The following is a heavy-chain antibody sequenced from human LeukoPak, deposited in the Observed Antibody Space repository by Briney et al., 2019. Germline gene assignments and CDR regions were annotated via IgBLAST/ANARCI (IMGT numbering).Heavy chain of an antibody. J-gene: IGHJ4*02. CDR1: GYTFTGYY. V-gene: IGHV1-2*02. CDR2: INPNSGGT. D-gene: IGHD3-10*01. CDR3: ARIRNTMVRGGDLDY. Sequence: EASVKVSCKASGYTFTGYYMHWVRQAPGQGLEWMGWINPNSGGTNYAQKFQGRVTMTRDTSISTAYMELSRLRSDDTAVYYCARIRNTMVRGGDLDYWGQGTLVTVSS.